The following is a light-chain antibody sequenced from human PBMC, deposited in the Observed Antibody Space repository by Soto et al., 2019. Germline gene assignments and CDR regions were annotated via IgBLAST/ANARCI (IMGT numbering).Light chain of an antibody. CDR3: ATWDDSLSGVL. J-gene: IGLJ2*01. CDR2: KNT. CDR1: SSNIGNHY. Sequence: QSVLTQSPSVSGAPGQRVTISCSGSSSNIGNHYVYWHQQLPGMAPRLLIYKNTQRPSGIPDRFSGSKSGTSASLAIYGLRSEDEADYYCATWDDSLSGVLFCGGTKLTVL. V-gene: IGLV1-47*01.